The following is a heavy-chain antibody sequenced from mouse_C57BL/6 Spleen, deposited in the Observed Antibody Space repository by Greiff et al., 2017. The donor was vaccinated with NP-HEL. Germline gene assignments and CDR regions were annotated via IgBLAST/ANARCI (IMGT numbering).Heavy chain of an antibody. CDR3: TKVYGSSPYYYAMDY. D-gene: IGHD1-1*01. V-gene: IGHV14-1*01. J-gene: IGHJ4*01. CDR1: GFNIKDYY. Sequence: VQLKESGAELVRPGASVKLSCTASGFNIKDYYMHWVKQRPEQGLEWIGRIDPEDGDTEYAPKFQGKATMTADTSSNTAYLQLSSLTSEDTAVYYCTKVYGSSPYYYAMDYWGQGTSVTVSS. CDR2: IDPEDGDT.